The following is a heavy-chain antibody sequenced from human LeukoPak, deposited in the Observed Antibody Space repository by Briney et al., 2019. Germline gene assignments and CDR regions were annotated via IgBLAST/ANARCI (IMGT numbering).Heavy chain of an antibody. CDR3: ARDIRTAAAGTDYFDY. D-gene: IGHD6-13*01. J-gene: IGHJ4*02. CDR2: IIPILGIA. Sequence: ASVKVSCKASGGTFSSYAISWVRQAPGQGLEWMGRIIPILGIANYAQKFQGRVTITADKSTSTAYMELSSLRSEDTAVYDCARDIRTAAAGTDYFDYWGQGTLVTVSS. CDR1: GGTFSSYA. V-gene: IGHV1-69*04.